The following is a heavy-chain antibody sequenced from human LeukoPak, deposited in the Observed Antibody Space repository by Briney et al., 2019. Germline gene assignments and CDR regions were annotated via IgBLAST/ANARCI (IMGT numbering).Heavy chain of an antibody. D-gene: IGHD6-19*01. V-gene: IGHV1-69-2*01. Sequence: VKVSCKASGGTFSSYAISWVQQAPGKGLEWMGLVDPEDGETIYAEKFQGRVTITADTSTDTAYMELSSLRSEDTAVYYCATSRGYSSGWFDYWGQGTLVTVSS. CDR3: ATSRGYSSGWFDY. J-gene: IGHJ4*02. CDR1: GGTFSSYA. CDR2: VDPEDGET.